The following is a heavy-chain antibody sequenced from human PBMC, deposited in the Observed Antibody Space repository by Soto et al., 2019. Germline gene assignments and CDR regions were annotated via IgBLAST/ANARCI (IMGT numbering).Heavy chain of an antibody. Sequence: GSLRLSCAASGFTFTRYSMNWVRQAPGKGLEWVSSISSTTNYIYYADSMKGRFTVSRDNAKNSAYLDMNSLSAEDTAVYYCARESADLTSNFDYWGQGTLVTVSS. J-gene: IGHJ4*02. CDR1: GFTFTRYS. CDR2: ISSTTNYI. V-gene: IGHV3-21*01. CDR3: ARESADLTSNFDY.